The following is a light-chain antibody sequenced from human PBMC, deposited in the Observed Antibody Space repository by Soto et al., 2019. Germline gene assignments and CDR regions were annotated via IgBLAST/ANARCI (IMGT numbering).Light chain of an antibody. J-gene: IGKJ1*01. CDR3: QQRSSWPT. Sequence: EIVLTQSPATLSLSPGERATLSCRASQSVSSYLAWYQQKPGQAPRLLIYGASSRATGIPDRFSGSGSGTDFTLTISRLEPEDFAVYFCQQRSSWPTFGQGTKVAIK. CDR2: GAS. CDR1: QSVSSY. V-gene: IGKV3-11*01.